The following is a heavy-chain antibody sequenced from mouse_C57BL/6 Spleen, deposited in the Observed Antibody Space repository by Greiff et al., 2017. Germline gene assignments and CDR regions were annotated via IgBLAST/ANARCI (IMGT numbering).Heavy chain of an antibody. J-gene: IGHJ3*01. D-gene: IGHD3-2*02. CDR1: GFNIKDYY. CDR2: IDPEDGET. CDR3: ASDSSGYWFAY. Sequence: VQLKQSGAELVKPGASVKLSCTASGFNIKDYYMHWVKQRTEQGLEWIGRIDPEDGETKYAPKFQGKATITADTSSNTAYLQLSSLTSEDTAVYYCASDSSGYWFAYWGQGTLGTVSA. V-gene: IGHV14-2*01.